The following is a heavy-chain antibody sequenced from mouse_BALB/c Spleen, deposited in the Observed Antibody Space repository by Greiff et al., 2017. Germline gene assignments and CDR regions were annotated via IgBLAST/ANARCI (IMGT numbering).Heavy chain of an antibody. D-gene: IGHD3-3*01. Sequence: EVKVVESGGGLVQPGGSLKLSCAASGFTFSSYTMSWVRQTPEKRLEWVAYISNGGGSTYYPDTVKGRFTISRDNAKNTLYLQMSSLKSEDTAMYYCARPGPHWYFDVWGAGTTVTVAS. V-gene: IGHV5-12-2*01. CDR1: GFTFSSYT. CDR3: ARPGPHWYFDV. CDR2: ISNGGGST. J-gene: IGHJ1*01.